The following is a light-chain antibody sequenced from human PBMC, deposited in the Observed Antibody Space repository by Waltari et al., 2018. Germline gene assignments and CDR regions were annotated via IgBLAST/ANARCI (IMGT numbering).Light chain of an antibody. CDR1: QYVSSN. CDR3: QQYNNWPPVYT. V-gene: IGKV3-15*01. Sequence: EIVMTQSPATLSVSPGERATLSCRASQYVSSNLAWYQQKPGQAPRRLIYGAATRAAGIPARFSGSGSGTEFALTINSMQSEDFAVYYCQQYNNWPPVYTFGQGTKLEIK. CDR2: GAA. J-gene: IGKJ2*01.